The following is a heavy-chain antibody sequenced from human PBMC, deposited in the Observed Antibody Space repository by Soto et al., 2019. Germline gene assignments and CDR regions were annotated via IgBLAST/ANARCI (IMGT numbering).Heavy chain of an antibody. CDR3: AKDTNDSSGYPSDY. CDR1: GFTFSSYG. V-gene: IGHV3-30*18. D-gene: IGHD3-22*01. CDR2: ISYDGSNK. J-gene: IGHJ4*02. Sequence: TGGSLRLSCAASGFTFSSYGMHWVRQAPGKGLEWVAVISYDGSNKYYADSVKGRFTISRDNSKNTLYLQMNSLRAEDTAVYYCAKDTNDSSGYPSDYWGQGTLVTVSS.